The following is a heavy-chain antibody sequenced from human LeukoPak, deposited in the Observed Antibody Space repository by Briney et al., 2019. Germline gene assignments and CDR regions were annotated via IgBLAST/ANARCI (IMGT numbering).Heavy chain of an antibody. CDR1: GGTFSSYP. V-gene: IGHV1-69*01. CDR2: IIPIFGTA. D-gene: IGHD5-18*01. J-gene: IGHJ5*02. Sequence: AASVKVSCTASGGTFSSYPISWVRQAPGQGLEWMGGIIPIFGTANCAQKFQGRVTITADESTSTAYMELSSLRSEDTAVYYCARAVGDTAMVEFDPWGQGTLVTVSS. CDR3: ARAVGDTAMVEFDP.